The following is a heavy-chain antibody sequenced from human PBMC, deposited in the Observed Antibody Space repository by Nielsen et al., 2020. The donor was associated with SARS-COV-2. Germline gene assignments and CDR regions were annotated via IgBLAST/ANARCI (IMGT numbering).Heavy chain of an antibody. Sequence: SETLSLTCTVSGGSISSTSYYWGWIRQPPGKGLEWIGSIYYSGSTYYNPSLKSRVTMSVDTSKSQFTLKLSSLTAADTAVYYCARAMITMIVVVPLIDAFDIWGQGTMVTVSS. CDR1: GGSISSTSYY. D-gene: IGHD3-22*01. J-gene: IGHJ3*02. CDR3: ARAMITMIVVVPLIDAFDI. CDR2: IYYSGST. V-gene: IGHV4-39*01.